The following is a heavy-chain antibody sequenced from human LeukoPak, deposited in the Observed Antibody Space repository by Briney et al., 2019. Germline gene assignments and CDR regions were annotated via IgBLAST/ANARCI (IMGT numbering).Heavy chain of an antibody. J-gene: IGHJ6*03. CDR2: IKKDGSDK. CDR1: GFTFSSYW. CDR3: ARETYSSSWSAKFYYYYYMDV. D-gene: IGHD6-13*01. Sequence: AGGSLRLSCAASGFTFSSYWMSWVRQAPGKGLEWVANIKKDGSDKYYVDSVKGRFTISRDNAKNSLYLQMNSVRAEDTAVYYCARETYSSSWSAKFYYYYYMDVWGKGTTVTVSS. V-gene: IGHV3-7*01.